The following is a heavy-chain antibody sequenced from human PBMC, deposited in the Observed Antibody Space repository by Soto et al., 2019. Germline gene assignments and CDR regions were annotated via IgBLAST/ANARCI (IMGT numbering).Heavy chain of an antibody. J-gene: IGHJ1*01. CDR3: ARGAPRPRDVPTYFHV. Sequence: PXETLPRSWSVSGDSMTSGGYYWSWVRHHPGKGLEWVVSIYYTGDTYFNPSLKSRITFSMDTSKNEFSLKLSSVTSADTAVYFCARGAPRPRDVPTYFHVWGQGTLVTVSS. CDR2: IYYTGDT. CDR1: GDSMTSGGYY. V-gene: IGHV4-31*02.